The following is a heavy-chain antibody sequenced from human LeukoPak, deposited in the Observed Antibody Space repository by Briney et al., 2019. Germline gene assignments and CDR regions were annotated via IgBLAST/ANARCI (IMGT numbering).Heavy chain of an antibody. CDR3: ARVSVAKGAFDY. V-gene: IGHV3-21*04. CDR1: GFTFSSYS. Sequence: GGSLRLSCAASGFTFSSYSMNWVRQAPGKGLEWVSSISSSSSYIYYADSVKGRFTISRDNAKNSLYLQMNSLRAEDTAVYYCARVSVAKGAFDYWGQGTLVTVSS. D-gene: IGHD6-19*01. J-gene: IGHJ4*02. CDR2: ISSSSSYI.